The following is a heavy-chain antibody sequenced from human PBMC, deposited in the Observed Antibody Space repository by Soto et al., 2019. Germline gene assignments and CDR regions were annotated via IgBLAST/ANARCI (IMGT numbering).Heavy chain of an antibody. V-gene: IGHV3-30*18. D-gene: IGHD6-19*01. Sequence: VQLVESGGGVVQPGRSLRLSCAASGFTFSDYAMHLVPQVPGKGLEWVAVVSHDGRNTHYVDSVKGRFTISRDSSKNTVSLETTSLRAGDTAALYCAKGGRQWLLTSDFHYWRQGALVTVSS. CDR1: GFTFSDYA. CDR2: VSHDGRNT. J-gene: IGHJ4*02. CDR3: AKGGRQWLLTSDFHY.